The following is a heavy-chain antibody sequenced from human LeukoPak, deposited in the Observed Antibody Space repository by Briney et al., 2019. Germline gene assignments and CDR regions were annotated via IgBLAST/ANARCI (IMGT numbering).Heavy chain of an antibody. D-gene: IGHD1-26*01. V-gene: IGHV4-38-2*02. CDR2: IYYSGST. CDR1: GYSISSGYY. CDR3: ASLRERSYYARGFDY. Sequence: PSETLSLTCTVSGYSISSGYYWGWIRQPPGKGLEWIGSIYYSGSTYYNPSLKSRVTISVDTSKNQFSLKLNSVTAADTAVYYCASLRERSYYARGFDYWGQGTLVTVSS. J-gene: IGHJ4*02.